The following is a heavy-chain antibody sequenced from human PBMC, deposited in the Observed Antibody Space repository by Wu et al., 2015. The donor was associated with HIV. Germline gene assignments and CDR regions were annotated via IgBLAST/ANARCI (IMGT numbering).Heavy chain of an antibody. CDR1: GGTFSSYA. V-gene: IGHV1-69*05. J-gene: IGHJ6*02. CDR3: ARDEPGIAAAGTRYGMDV. D-gene: IGHD6-13*01. CDR2: IIPIFGTA. Sequence: QVQLVQSGAEVKKPGSSVKVSCKASGGTFSSYAISWVRQAPGQGLEWMGGIIPIFGTANYAQKFQGRVTITTDESTSTAYMELSSLRSEDTAVYYCARDEPGIAAAGTRYGMDVWGQGTTVTVSS.